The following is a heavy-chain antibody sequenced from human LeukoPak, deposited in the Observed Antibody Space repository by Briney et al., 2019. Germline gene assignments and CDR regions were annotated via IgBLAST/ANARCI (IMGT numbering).Heavy chain of an antibody. V-gene: IGHV3-49*03. CDR2: IRSKAYGGTT. CDR1: GFTFGDYA. J-gene: IGHJ4*02. Sequence: GWSLILSCTASGFTFGDYAMSWFRQAPGKGLEWVGFIRSKAYGGTTEYAASVKGRFTISRDDSKSIAYLQMNSLKTEDTAVYYCTRDDYDSSGYYYASFDYWGQGTLVTVSS. D-gene: IGHD3-22*01. CDR3: TRDDYDSSGYYYASFDY.